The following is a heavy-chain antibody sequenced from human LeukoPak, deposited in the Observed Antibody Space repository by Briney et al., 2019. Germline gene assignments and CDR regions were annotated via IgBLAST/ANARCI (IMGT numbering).Heavy chain of an antibody. V-gene: IGHV3-23*01. CDR3: AHGSMYQLDY. J-gene: IGHJ4*02. CDR1: GFTFSTYA. Sequence: HPGGSLRLSCAASGFTFSTYAMTWVRQAPGKELEWVSGIIGGAGGTYYADSVKGRFTISRDNAKNTLYLQMNSLRAEDTAVYYCAHGSMYQLDYWGQGTLVTVSS. CDR2: IIGGAGGT. D-gene: IGHD2-2*01.